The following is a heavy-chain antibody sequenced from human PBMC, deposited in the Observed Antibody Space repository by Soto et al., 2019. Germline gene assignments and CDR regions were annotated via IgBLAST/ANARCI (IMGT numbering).Heavy chain of an antibody. CDR3: ARAHCSGGSCYALWDYYYGMDV. D-gene: IGHD2-15*01. V-gene: IGHV1-69*01. CDR2: IIPIFGTA. CDR1: GGTFSSYA. Sequence: QVQLVQSGAEVKKPGSSVKVSCKASGGTFSSYAISWVRQAPGQGLEWMGGIIPIFGTANYAQKFQGRVTITADESTSTAYMELSSLRSEDTAVYYCARAHCSGGSCYALWDYYYGMDVWAKGPRSPSP. J-gene: IGHJ6*02.